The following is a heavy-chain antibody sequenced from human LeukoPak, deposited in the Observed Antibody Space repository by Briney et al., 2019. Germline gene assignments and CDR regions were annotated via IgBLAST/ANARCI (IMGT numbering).Heavy chain of an antibody. D-gene: IGHD1-1*01. V-gene: IGHV1-8*01. CDR2: MNPNSGNT. CDR3: ARVSLNGDAFDI. Sequence: GASVKVSCKASGYTFTSYDINWVRQATGQGLEWMGWMNPNSGNTGYAQKFQGRVTITRNTSISTAYMELSSLRSEDTAVYYCARVSLNGDAFDIWGQGTMVTVSS. CDR1: GYTFTSYD. J-gene: IGHJ3*02.